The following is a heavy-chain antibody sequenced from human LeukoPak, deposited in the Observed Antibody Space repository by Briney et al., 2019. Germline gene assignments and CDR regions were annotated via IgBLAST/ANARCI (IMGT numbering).Heavy chain of an antibody. V-gene: IGHV4-59*01. CDR3: ATSRDPVPDY. CDR1: GGPISSYY. J-gene: IGHJ4*02. Sequence: SETLSLTRIVSGGPISSYYWKWIRQPPGKGLEWVGYIYYSGSTNYNPSLKSRVTISVDTSKNQFSLKLTSVTAADTAVYYCATSRDPVPDYWGQGTLVTVSS. D-gene: IGHD3-10*01. CDR2: IYYSGST.